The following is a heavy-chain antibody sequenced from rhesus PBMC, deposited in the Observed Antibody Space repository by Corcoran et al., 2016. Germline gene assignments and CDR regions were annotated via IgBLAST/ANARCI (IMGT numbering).Heavy chain of an antibody. CDR2: IYGSGGTT. V-gene: IGHV4-76*01. J-gene: IGHJ4*01. Sequence: QVQLQESGPGVVKPSETLSLTCSVSGYSISSGYDWSWFRQPPGKGLEWIGYIYGSGGTTNYTPSPTNRVTISKDTSQNQFSLKLSSVPAADTAVYYCARGSGWYGDYFDYWGQGVLVTVSS. CDR3: ARGSGWYGDYFDY. CDR1: GYSISSGYD. D-gene: IGHD6-31*01.